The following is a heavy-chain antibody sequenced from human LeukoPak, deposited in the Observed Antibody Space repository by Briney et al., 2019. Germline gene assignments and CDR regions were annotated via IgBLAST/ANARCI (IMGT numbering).Heavy chain of an antibody. Sequence: GRSLRLSCAASGFTFDDYAMHWVRQAPGKGLEWVSGISWNSGSIGYADSVKGRFTISRDNAKNSLYLQMNSLRAEDTAVYYCARDMFTVTTGIDYWGQGTLVTVSS. J-gene: IGHJ4*02. CDR2: ISWNSGSI. D-gene: IGHD4-17*01. CDR3: ARDMFTVTTGIDY. CDR1: GFTFDDYA. V-gene: IGHV3-9*01.